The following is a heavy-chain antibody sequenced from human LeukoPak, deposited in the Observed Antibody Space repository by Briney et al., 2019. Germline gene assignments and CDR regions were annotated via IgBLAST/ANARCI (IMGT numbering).Heavy chain of an antibody. D-gene: IGHD6-13*01. J-gene: IGHJ3*01. CDR3: VRDSRSPT. Sequence: GGSLRLSCAASGSTFSTYVMNWVRQAPGKGLEWVSYISGSGSTIYYADSVKGRFTISRDNAKNSLYLQMNSLRAEDTAVYYCVRDSRSPTWGQGTMGTVSS. V-gene: IGHV3-48*03. CDR1: GSTFSTYV. CDR2: ISGSGSTI.